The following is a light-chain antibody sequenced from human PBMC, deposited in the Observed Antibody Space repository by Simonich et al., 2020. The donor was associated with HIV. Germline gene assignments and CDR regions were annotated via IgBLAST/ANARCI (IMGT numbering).Light chain of an antibody. CDR3: QQYNNWPT. V-gene: IGKV3-15*01. CDR2: GAS. Sequence: EIVLTQSPATLSVSPGERATLSCRTSQSFAINLAWYQQKPGQAPRLLIYGASSRATGIPARFSGSGFGTQFTLTISSMQSEEFVVYYCQQYNNWPTFGGGTKVEIK. CDR1: QSFAIN. J-gene: IGKJ4*01.